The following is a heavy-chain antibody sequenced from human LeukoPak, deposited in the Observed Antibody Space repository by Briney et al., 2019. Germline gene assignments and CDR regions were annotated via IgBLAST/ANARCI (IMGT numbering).Heavy chain of an antibody. J-gene: IGHJ3*02. V-gene: IGHV4-4*07. Sequence: SETLSLTCSVSGGSISGYYWTWIRRPAGKGLEWIGRVYTSGSTHYNPSLKTRLTMSVDTSKNQFSLKLSSVTAADTAVYYCARLITGTTTAFDIWGQGTMVTVSS. CDR1: GGSISGYY. CDR3: ARLITGTTTAFDI. CDR2: VYTSGST. D-gene: IGHD1-7*01.